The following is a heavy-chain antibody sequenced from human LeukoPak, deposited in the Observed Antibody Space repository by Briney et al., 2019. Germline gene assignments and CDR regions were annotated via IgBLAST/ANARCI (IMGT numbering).Heavy chain of an antibody. J-gene: IGHJ4*02. CDR2: IYYSGSS. CDR3: AWDRYCGNSGEFVY. Sequence: SETLSLTCTVSGGSISSYYWSWIRQPPRKGLEGIGYIYYSGSSNYNPSLKSRVTISVDTSKNQFSLKLSSVNGLDTDVYYWAWDRYCGNSGEFVYWCRGTVATVST. CDR1: GGSISSYY. D-gene: IGHD4-23*01. V-gene: IGHV4-59*01.